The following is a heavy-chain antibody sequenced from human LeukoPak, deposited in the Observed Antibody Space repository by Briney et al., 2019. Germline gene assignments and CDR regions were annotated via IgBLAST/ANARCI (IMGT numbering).Heavy chain of an antibody. J-gene: IGHJ4*02. Sequence: GGSLRLSCAASGFTFDDYAMHWVRQAPGKGLDWTSYITNDGRTTYYANSVRGRFTISRDNAKNSLYLQMNSLRVEDTALYYCVRKGSFDYWGKGTLVSVSS. D-gene: IGHD3-10*01. CDR1: GFTFDDYA. CDR3: VRKGSFDY. CDR2: ITNDGRTT. V-gene: IGHV3-48*03.